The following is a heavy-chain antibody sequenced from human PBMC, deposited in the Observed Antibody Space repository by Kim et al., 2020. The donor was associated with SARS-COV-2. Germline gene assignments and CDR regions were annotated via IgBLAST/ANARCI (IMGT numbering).Heavy chain of an antibody. CDR3: ARDGEVLLWFGEGFFDY. CDR1: GFTFSSYS. CDR2: ISSSSSYI. D-gene: IGHD3-10*01. Sequence: GGSLRLSCAASGFTFSSYSMNWVRQAPGKGLEWVSSISSSSSYIYYADSVKGRFTISRDNAKNSLYLQMNSLRAEDTAVYYCARDGEVLLWFGEGFFDYWGQGTLVPVSS. J-gene: IGHJ4*02. V-gene: IGHV3-21*01.